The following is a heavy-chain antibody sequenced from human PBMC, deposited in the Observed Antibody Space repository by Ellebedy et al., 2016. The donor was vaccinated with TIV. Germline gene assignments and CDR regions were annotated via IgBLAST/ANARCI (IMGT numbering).Heavy chain of an antibody. CDR2: LSSDGINK. D-gene: IGHD1-14*01. J-gene: IGHJ4*02. Sequence: GESLKISCAASGFTFSSYAMLWFRQAPGKGLESVAVLSSDGINKYYADSVKGRFTISRDISKNTLYLQMNSLRAEDTAVYYCARGKSGTYIHHAFDCWGQGTLVTVSS. CDR3: ARGKSGTYIHHAFDC. CDR1: GFTFSSYA. V-gene: IGHV3-30-3*01.